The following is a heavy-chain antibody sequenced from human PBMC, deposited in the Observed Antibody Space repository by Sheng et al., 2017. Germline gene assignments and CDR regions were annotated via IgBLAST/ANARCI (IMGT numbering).Heavy chain of an antibody. D-gene: IGHD6-6*01. V-gene: IGHV3-33*01. Sequence: QVQLVESGGGVVQPGRSLRLSCAASGFTFSSYGMHWVRQAPGKGLEWVAVIWYDGSNKYYADSVKGRFTISRDNSKNTLYLQMNSLRAEDTAVYYCARDPGGSSSFDYWGQGTPGHRL. J-gene: IGHJ4*02. CDR1: GFTFSSYG. CDR3: ARDPGGSSSFDY. CDR2: IWYDGSNK.